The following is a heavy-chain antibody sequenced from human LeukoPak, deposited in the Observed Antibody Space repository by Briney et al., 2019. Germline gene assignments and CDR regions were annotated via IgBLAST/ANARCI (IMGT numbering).Heavy chain of an antibody. D-gene: IGHD3-10*01. CDR3: AKVMKGSERLTMVRGVIIKTAGLYYMDV. J-gene: IGHJ6*03. CDR2: TSSSSSYI. CDR1: GFTFSSYS. V-gene: IGHV3-21*04. Sequence: GGSLRLSCAASGFTFSSYSMNWVRQAPGKGLEWVSSTSSSSSYIYYADSVKGRFTISRDNAKNSLYLQMNSLRAEDTAVYYCAKVMKGSERLTMVRGVIIKTAGLYYMDVWGKGTTVTVSS.